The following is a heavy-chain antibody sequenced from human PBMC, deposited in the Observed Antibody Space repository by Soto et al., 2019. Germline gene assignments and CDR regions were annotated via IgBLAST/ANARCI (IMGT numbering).Heavy chain of an antibody. CDR2: IIKSEYT. J-gene: IGHJ4*02. CDR1: GFAFNNYG. CDR3: AREGSIIIPAVSDF. D-gene: IGHD2-2*01. V-gene: IGHV3-21*01. Sequence: WGSLRLSCTSSGFAFNNYGINWFRHSPGKGLEWVSSIIKSEYTYYSDSVKGRFTISRDNAKNSVSLQMNTLRVEDKDVYYCAREGSIIIPAVSDFWGQGTLVTVYS.